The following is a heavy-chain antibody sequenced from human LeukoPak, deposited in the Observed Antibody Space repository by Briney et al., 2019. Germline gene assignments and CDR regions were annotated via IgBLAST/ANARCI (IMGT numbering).Heavy chain of an antibody. J-gene: IGHJ5*02. CDR3: ARDRRGYSSGFDP. V-gene: IGHV3-66*01. D-gene: IGHD6-19*01. CDR1: GFTVSSNY. CDR2: IYSGGST. Sequence: TGGSLRLSCAASGFTVSSNYMSWVRQAPGKGLEWVSVIYSGGSTYYADSVKGRFTISGDNSKNTLYLQMNSLRAEDTAVYYCARDRRGYSSGFDPWGQGTLVTVSS.